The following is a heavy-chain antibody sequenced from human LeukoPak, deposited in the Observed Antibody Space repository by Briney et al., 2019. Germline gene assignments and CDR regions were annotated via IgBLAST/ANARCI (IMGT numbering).Heavy chain of an antibody. D-gene: IGHD6-13*01. CDR2: IKSKTDGGTT. J-gene: IGHJ4*02. CDR3: ARDSYISSWSGLFDY. Sequence: KPGGSLRLTCAASGFTFSNAWMSWVGQAPGKGLEGVGHIKSKTDGGTTDYAAPVKGRFTISRDDSKNTLYLQMNSLKTEDTAVYYCARDSYISSWSGLFDYWGQGTLVTVSS. V-gene: IGHV3-15*01. CDR1: GFTFSNAW.